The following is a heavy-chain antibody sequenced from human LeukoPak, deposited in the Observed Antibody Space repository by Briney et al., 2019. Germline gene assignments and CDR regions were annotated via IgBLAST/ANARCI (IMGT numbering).Heavy chain of an antibody. CDR3: ASSYYDGSGSYYSGADWFDP. CDR1: AGSMSSYY. Sequence: SETLSLTCSVSAGSMSSYYWSWIRQPAGKGLEWIGRIHASGSTNYNPSLMSRVTMSLDTSKNQFSLKLSSVTAADTAVYYCASSYYDGSGSYYSGADWFDPWVQGTLVTVSS. V-gene: IGHV4-4*07. D-gene: IGHD3-10*01. J-gene: IGHJ5*02. CDR2: IHASGST.